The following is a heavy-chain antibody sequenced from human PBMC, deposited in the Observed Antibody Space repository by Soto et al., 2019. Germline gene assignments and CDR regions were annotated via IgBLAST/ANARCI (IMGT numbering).Heavy chain of an antibody. V-gene: IGHV5-10-1*03. CDR1: GYSFTSYW. CDR3: ARMYYDFWSGSSSWFDP. D-gene: IGHD3-3*01. Sequence: EVQLVQSGAEVKKPGESLRISCKGSGYSFTSYWISWVRQMPGKGLEWMGRIDPSDSYTNYSPSFQGHVTISADKSISTAYLQWSSLKASVTSMYYCARMYYDFWSGSSSWFDPWGQGTLVTVSS. J-gene: IGHJ5*02. CDR2: IDPSDSYT.